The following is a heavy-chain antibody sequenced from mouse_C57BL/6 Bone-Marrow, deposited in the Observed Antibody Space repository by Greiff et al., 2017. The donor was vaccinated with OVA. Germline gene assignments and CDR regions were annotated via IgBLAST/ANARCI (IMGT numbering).Heavy chain of an antibody. V-gene: IGHV1-82*01. J-gene: IGHJ3*01. D-gene: IGHD2-3*01. CDR2: IYPGDGDT. Sequence: VQGVESGPELVKPGASVKISCKASGYAFSSSWMNWVKQRPGKGLEWIGRIYPGDGDTNYNGKFKGKATLTADKSSSTAYMQLSSLTSEDSAVYFCASEERWLPLFAYWGQGTLVTVSA. CDR1: GYAFSSSW. CDR3: ASEERWLPLFAY.